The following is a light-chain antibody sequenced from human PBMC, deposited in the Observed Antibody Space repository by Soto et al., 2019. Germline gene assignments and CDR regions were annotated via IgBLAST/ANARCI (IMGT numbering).Light chain of an antibody. J-gene: IGKJ1*01. CDR3: QQSYSTPIT. CDR2: AAS. CDR1: QSISNY. Sequence: DIQMTHSPSSLSESAGDRGTITCLASQSISNYLNWYQQKPGKAPKVLIYAASNLQSGVPSRFSGSGSGTDFTLTISSLQPEDFATYYCQQSYSTPITFGQGTKVDI. V-gene: IGKV1-39*01.